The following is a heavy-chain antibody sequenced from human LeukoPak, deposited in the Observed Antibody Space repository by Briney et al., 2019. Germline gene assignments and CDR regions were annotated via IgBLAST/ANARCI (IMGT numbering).Heavy chain of an antibody. CDR1: GFTFSDHW. J-gene: IGHJ4*01. CDR2: INSDATTT. D-gene: IGHD6-19*01. CDR3: AGPWGGSVWGLDY. V-gene: IGHV3-74*01. Sequence: GGSLRLSCAASGFTFSDHWMHWVRQAPGKGLVWVPRINSDATTTNYADSVKGRFSVSRDNAKSTLYLQMNSLTAEDTAVYYCAGPWGGSVWGLDYWGHGTLVTVSS.